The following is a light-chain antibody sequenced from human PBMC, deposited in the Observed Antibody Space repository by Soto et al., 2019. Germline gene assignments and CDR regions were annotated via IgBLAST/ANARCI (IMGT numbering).Light chain of an antibody. CDR1: QSVGSSY. Sequence: EIVLTQSPGTLSLSPGERATLSCRASQSVGSSYLAWYQQKPGQAPRLLIYGASSRATGIPDRFSGSGSGTDFTLTISRLEPEDFAVYYCHQYGSSSWTFGQGPKVDIK. CDR2: GAS. J-gene: IGKJ1*01. V-gene: IGKV3-20*01. CDR3: HQYGSSSWT.